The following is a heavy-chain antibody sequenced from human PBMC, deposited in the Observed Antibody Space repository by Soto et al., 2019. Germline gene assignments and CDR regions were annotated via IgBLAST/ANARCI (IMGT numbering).Heavy chain of an antibody. V-gene: IGHV3-11*06. CDR1: GFTFSDYY. CDR3: AILGATPFDY. Sequence: GGSLRLSCAASGFTFSDYYMSWIRQAPGKGLEWVSYISSSSSYTNYADSVKGRFTISRDNAKNSLYLQMNSLRAEDTAVYYCAILGATPFDYWGQGTLVTVSS. D-gene: IGHD1-26*01. J-gene: IGHJ4*02. CDR2: ISSSSSYT.